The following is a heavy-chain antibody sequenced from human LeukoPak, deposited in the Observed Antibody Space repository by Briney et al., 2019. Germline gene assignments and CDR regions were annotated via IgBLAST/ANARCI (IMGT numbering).Heavy chain of an antibody. CDR1: GGSISSYY. CDR3: ARLRPTWALEGYYYYGMDV. V-gene: IGHV4-59*08. CDR2: IYYSGSA. Sequence: PSETLSLTCTVSGGSISSYYWSWIRQPPGKGPEWIGYIYYSGSANYNPSLKSRVTISVDTSKNQFSLKLSSVTAADTAVYYCARLRPTWALEGYYYYGMDVWGQGTTVTVSS. J-gene: IGHJ6*02. D-gene: IGHD3-3*01.